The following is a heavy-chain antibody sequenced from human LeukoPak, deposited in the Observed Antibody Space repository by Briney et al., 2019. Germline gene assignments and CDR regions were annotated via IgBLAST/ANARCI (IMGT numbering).Heavy chain of an antibody. Sequence: PGGSLRLSCAAAGFTCSSYWMHWVRQAPEKGLVGVSLINSDASSTSYAYSVKGRFTISRYNAKNTLDLQMHSLRAEDTAVYYCARDRYCSSTSCYSWFDPWGQGTLVTASS. D-gene: IGHD2-2*01. J-gene: IGHJ5*02. CDR1: GFTCSSYW. CDR2: INSDASST. CDR3: ARDRYCSSTSCYSWFDP. V-gene: IGHV3-74*01.